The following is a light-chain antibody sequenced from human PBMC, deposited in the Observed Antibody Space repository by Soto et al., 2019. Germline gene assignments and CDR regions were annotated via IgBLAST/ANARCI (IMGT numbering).Light chain of an antibody. Sequence: QSVLTQPPSVSGAPGQRVTISCTGSSSNIGAGYDVHWYQQLPGTAPKLLIYGNSNRPSGVPDRFSGSKSGTSASLAITGLQAEDEAVYYCQSYDSSLSASYVVVTGTKVPVL. J-gene: IGLJ1*01. CDR2: GNS. CDR1: SSNIGAGYD. CDR3: QSYDSSLSASYV. V-gene: IGLV1-40*01.